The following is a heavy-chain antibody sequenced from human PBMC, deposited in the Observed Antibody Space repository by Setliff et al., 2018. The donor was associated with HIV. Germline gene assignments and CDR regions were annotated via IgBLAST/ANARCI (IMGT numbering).Heavy chain of an antibody. J-gene: IGHJ3*02. Sequence: ASVKVSCKASGYTFTSYAMNWVRQAPGQGLEWMGWINTNTGNPTYAQGFTGRFVFSLDTSVSTAYLQMNSLKTEDTAMYFCVRASPPFHIWGQGTMVTVSS. CDR1: GYTFTSYA. CDR2: INTNTGNP. CDR3: VRASPPFHI. V-gene: IGHV7-4-1*02.